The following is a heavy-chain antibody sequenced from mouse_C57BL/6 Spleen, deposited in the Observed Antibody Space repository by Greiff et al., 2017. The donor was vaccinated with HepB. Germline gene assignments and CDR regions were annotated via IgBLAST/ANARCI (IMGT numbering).Heavy chain of an antibody. D-gene: IGHD2-3*01. CDR2: IYPRSGNT. CDR3: ARWNYDGSPYAMDY. V-gene: IGHV1-81*01. CDR1: GYTFTSYG. J-gene: IGHJ4*01. Sequence: QVQLKESGAELARPGASVKLSCKASGYTFTSYGISWVKQRTGQGLEWIGEIYPRSGNTYYNEKFKGKATLTADKSSSTAYMELRSLTSEDSAVYFCARWNYDGSPYAMDYWGQGTSVTVSS.